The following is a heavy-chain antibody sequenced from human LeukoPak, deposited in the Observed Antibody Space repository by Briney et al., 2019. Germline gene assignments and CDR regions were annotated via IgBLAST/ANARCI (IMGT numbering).Heavy chain of an antibody. J-gene: IGHJ2*01. D-gene: IGHD4-11*01. CDR2: IDPNSGGT. Sequence: ASVKVSCKASGHTFTDYYMHWVRQAPGQGLEWMGWIDPNSGGTKYAQRFQGRVTMTRDTSITTAYMELSRLRSDDTAVYYCARGGPSPTTVTSNWYFDLWGRGTLVTVSS. CDR1: GHTFTDYY. V-gene: IGHV1-2*02. CDR3: ARGGPSPTTVTSNWYFDL.